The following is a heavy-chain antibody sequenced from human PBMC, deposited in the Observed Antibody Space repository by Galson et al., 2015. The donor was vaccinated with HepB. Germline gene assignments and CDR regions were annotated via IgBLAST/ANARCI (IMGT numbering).Heavy chain of an antibody. V-gene: IGHV3-7*05. CDR2: IKEDGSEK. CDR1: EFILSMYW. D-gene: IGHD3-10*01. CDR3: ARVKRGEWYSFYYYGMDV. J-gene: IGHJ6*02. Sequence: SLRLSCAASEFILSMYWVNWVRQAPGKGLEWVANIKEDGSEKNYVDSVKGRFTISRDNAKNSLYLQMNSLRAEDTAVYYCARVKRGEWYSFYYYGMDVWGRGRRVT.